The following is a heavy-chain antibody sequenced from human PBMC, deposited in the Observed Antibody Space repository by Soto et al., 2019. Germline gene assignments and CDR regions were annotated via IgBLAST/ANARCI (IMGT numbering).Heavy chain of an antibody. CDR1: GFTFSDYY. Sequence: QVQLVESGGGLVKPGGSLRLSCAASGFTFSDYYMSWIRQAPGKGLEWVSYISSSGSTIYYADSVKGRFTISRDNAKNSLYLQMNSLSAEDTAVYYCAREPTYYDSSGYYPFPFDIWGQGTMVTVSS. J-gene: IGHJ3*02. D-gene: IGHD3-22*01. CDR3: AREPTYYDSSGYYPFPFDI. CDR2: ISSSGSTI. V-gene: IGHV3-11*01.